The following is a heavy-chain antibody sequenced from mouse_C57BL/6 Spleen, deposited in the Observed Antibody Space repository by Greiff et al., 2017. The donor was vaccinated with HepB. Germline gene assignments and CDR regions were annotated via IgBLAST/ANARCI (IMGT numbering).Heavy chain of an antibody. CDR3: ASLANWGYFDV. CDR2: ISSGGSYT. Sequence: EVKLVESGGDLVKPGGSLKLSCAASGFTFSSYGMSWVRQTPDKRLEWVATISSGGSYTYYPDSVKGRFTISRDNAKNTLYLQMSSLKSEDTAMYYCASLANWGYFDVWGTGTTVTVSS. CDR1: GFTFSSYG. D-gene: IGHD4-1*01. V-gene: IGHV5-6*01. J-gene: IGHJ1*03.